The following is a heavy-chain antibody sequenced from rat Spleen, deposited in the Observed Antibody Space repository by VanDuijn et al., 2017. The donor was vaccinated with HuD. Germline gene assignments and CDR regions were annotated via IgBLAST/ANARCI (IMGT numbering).Heavy chain of an antibody. CDR2: LSYDDSAP. Sequence: EVQLVESDGGLVQPGRSLKLSCAASGFTFSDYYMAWVRQAPTKGLEWVATLSYDDSAPYYRDSVKGRFTISRDNAKTTLYLQMDSLQTDDTAIYYCARADYYSGFWYFDFWGPGTMVTVSS. CDR3: ARADYYSGFWYFDF. CDR1: GFTFSDYY. D-gene: IGHD1-1*01. J-gene: IGHJ1*01. V-gene: IGHV5-29*01.